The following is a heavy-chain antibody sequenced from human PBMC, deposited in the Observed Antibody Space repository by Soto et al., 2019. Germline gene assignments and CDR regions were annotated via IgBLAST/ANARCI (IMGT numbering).Heavy chain of an antibody. Sequence: VQLQESGPGLVKPSQTLSLTCTVSGDSITSGDYYWSWIRQPPGKGLEWIGYIYYSGNTNYNPSLKGRVIMSVDTSKTQFSLKLTSVTAADTAVYYCASFVGLLWGGVSPAESWGSYYFDNWGQGTLVTVSS. CDR3: ASFVGLLWGGVSPAESWGSYYFDN. J-gene: IGHJ4*02. D-gene: IGHD2-8*01. V-gene: IGHV4-30-4*01. CDR2: IYYSGNT. CDR1: GDSITSGDYY.